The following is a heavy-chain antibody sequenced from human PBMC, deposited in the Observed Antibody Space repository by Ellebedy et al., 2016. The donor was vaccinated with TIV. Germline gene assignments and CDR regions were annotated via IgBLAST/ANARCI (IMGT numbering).Heavy chain of an antibody. J-gene: IGHJ4*02. V-gene: IGHV3-21*01. D-gene: IGHD2-21*01. CDR3: ARGFRG. CDR2: ISSSSRYI. Sequence: GESLKISXAASGFTFSSYSMNWVRQAPGKGLEWVSYISSSSRYIYNADSVKGRFTISRDNAKNSLYLQMNSLRAEDTAVYYCARGFRGWGQGTLVTVSS. CDR1: GFTFSSYS.